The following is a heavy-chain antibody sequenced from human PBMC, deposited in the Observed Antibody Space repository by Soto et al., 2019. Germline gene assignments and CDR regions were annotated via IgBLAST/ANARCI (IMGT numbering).Heavy chain of an antibody. CDR2: IIPIFGTA. V-gene: IGHV1-69*13. CDR3: ARDPSSSLDYFDY. J-gene: IGHJ4*02. Sequence: SVKVSCKASVGTFSSYAISWVRQAPGQGLEWMGGIIPIFGTANYAQKFQGRVTITADESTSTAYMELSSLRSEDTAVYYCARDPSSSLDYFDYWGQGTLVTVSS. D-gene: IGHD6-13*01. CDR1: VGTFSSYA.